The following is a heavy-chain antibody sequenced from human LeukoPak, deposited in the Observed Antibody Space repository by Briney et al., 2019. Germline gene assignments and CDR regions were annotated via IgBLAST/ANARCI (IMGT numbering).Heavy chain of an antibody. Sequence: ASVKVSCKASGYTFTSYDINWVRQATGQGLEWMGWMNPNSGNTGYAQKFQGRVTMTRNTSISTAYMELSSLRSEDTAVYYCARGGRYCSSTSCSNWFDPWGQGTLATVSS. V-gene: IGHV1-8*01. CDR3: ARGGRYCSSTSCSNWFDP. D-gene: IGHD2-2*01. CDR1: GYTFTSYD. J-gene: IGHJ5*02. CDR2: MNPNSGNT.